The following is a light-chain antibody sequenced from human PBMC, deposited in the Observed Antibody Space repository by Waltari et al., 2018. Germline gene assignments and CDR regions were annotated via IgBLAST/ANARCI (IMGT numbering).Light chain of an antibody. V-gene: IGLV2-14*03. CDR1: SSDAGGYNY. Sequence: QSALTQPASVSGSPGQPITISRTGTSSDAGGYNYVSWYQQHPARAPKLMIFDVSNRPSGVSNRFSGSKSGNTASLTISGLQAEDEADYYCSSFTTSSTVVFGGGTKLTVL. CDR2: DVS. CDR3: SSFTTSSTVV. J-gene: IGLJ2*01.